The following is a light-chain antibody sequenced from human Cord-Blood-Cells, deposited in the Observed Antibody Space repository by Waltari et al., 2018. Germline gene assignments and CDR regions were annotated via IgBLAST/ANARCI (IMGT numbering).Light chain of an antibody. CDR1: SSDVGGYNY. CDR3: SSYTSSSTYV. CDR2: DVS. Sequence: QSALTQPASVSGSPGQSITISCTGTSSDVGGYNYVSWYQPHPGKAPKLSIYDVSNRXXGXXXRXXXSXXXXXXXXXISGLQAEDEADYYCSSYTSSSTYVFGTGTKVTVL. V-gene: IGLV2-14*03. J-gene: IGLJ1*01.